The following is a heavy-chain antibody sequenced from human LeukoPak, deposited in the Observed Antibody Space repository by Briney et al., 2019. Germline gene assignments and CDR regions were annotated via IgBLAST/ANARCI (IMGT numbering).Heavy chain of an antibody. J-gene: IGHJ4*02. Sequence: GEPLKISFKGSGYRFTSYWIGWVRTMPGKGLEGMGIIYPGDSDTRYSPSFQGQVTISADKSISTAYLQWSSLKASVTAMYYCARHGEGGYSYGLPLYWGQGTLVTVSS. CDR3: ARHGEGGYSYGLPLY. V-gene: IGHV5-51*01. D-gene: IGHD5-18*01. CDR1: GYRFTSYW. CDR2: IYPGDSDT.